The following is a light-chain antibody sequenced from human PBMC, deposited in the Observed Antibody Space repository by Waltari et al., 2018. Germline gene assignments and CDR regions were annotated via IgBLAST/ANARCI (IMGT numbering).Light chain of an antibody. CDR1: ISDVGNYNL. CDR2: EVS. Sequence: QSALTQPASVSGSPGQSITISCTGTISDVGNYNLVSWYQHHPGKAPKLILYEVSERPSVFSNRFSGSKSGNTASLTISGLQAEDEADYYCCSYARYTSLVFGGGTRLTVL. J-gene: IGLJ3*02. CDR3: CSYARYTSLV. V-gene: IGLV2-23*02.